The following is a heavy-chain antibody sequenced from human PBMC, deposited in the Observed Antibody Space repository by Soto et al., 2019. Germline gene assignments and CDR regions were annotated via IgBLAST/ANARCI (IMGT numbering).Heavy chain of an antibody. V-gene: IGHV1-2*02. Sequence: GASVKVSCKASGYTFTGYYMHWVRQAPGQGLEWMGWINPNSGGTNYAQKFQGKVTMTRDTSISTAYMELSRLRSDDTAVYYCARDHYSGSYFAYWGQGTLVTVSS. CDR3: ARDHYSGSYFAY. CDR2: INPNSGGT. J-gene: IGHJ4*02. CDR1: GYTFTGYY. D-gene: IGHD1-26*01.